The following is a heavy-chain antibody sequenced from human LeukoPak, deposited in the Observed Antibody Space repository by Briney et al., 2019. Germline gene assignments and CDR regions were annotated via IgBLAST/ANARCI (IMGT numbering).Heavy chain of an antibody. CDR1: GFTFSSYA. V-gene: IGHV3-23*01. Sequence: PGGSLRLSCAASGFTFSSYAMSWVRQAPGKGLEWVSGISGSGGSTSYADSVKGRFTISRDNSKNTLYLQMNSLRAEDTAVYYCAKDFASSGWYNWFDPWGQGTLVTVSS. D-gene: IGHD6-19*01. CDR3: AKDFASSGWYNWFDP. J-gene: IGHJ5*02. CDR2: ISGSGGST.